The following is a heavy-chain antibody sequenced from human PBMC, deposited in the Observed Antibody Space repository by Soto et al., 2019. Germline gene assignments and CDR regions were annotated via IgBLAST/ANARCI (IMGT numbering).Heavy chain of an antibody. V-gene: IGHV4-30-2*01. Sequence: SETLSLTCAVSGGSISTSDYTWSWIRQPPGRGLEWIGSVYHSGATHYMPSLKNRLTMSLDKSKNRFSLDLTSVTAADTAVYYCVRERTIFGVAPGGGVDVWGQGTTVTVSS. D-gene: IGHD3-3*01. CDR3: VRERTIFGVAPGGGVDV. CDR1: GGSISTSDYT. J-gene: IGHJ6*02. CDR2: VYHSGAT.